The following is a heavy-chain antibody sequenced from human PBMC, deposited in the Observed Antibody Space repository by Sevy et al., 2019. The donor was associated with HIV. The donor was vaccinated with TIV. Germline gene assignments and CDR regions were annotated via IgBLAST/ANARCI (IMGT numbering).Heavy chain of an antibody. CDR1: GLTVGSLS. CDR2: IYRPGTT. V-gene: IGHV3-66*01. J-gene: IGHJ6*02. D-gene: IGHD2-2*01. CDR3: ARIKGASSSYAMDV. Sequence: GGSLRLSCVASGLTVGSLSINWVRQAPGKGLEWVSLIYRPGTTFYSDSVKGRFTISRDNSNNTLDLQMNSLRAEDTAIYYCARIKGASSSYAMDVWGQETTVTVSS.